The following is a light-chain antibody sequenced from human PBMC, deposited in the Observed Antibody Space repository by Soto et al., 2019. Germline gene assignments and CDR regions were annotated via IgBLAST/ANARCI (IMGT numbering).Light chain of an antibody. Sequence: QSVLTQPPSASGTPGQRVTISCSGTSSNIGNNYVCWYQKVPGTAPRLLIYRNNQRPSGVPDRFSGSKSGTSASLAISGLRSDDEADYYCAAWDDSLSGVVFGGGTQLTVL. CDR2: RNN. CDR1: SSNIGNNY. J-gene: IGLJ2*01. CDR3: AAWDDSLSGVV. V-gene: IGLV1-47*01.